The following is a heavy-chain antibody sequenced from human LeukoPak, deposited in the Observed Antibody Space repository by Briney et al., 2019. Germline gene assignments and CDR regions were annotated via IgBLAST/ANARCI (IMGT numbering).Heavy chain of an antibody. V-gene: IGHV1-2*06. CDR2: INPNSGGT. J-gene: IGHJ4*02. D-gene: IGHD3-22*01. CDR1: GYTFTSYG. CDR3: ARDLHDSSGYLPGH. Sequence: ASVKVSCKASGYTFTSYGISWVRQAPGQGLEWMGRINPNSGGTNYAQKFQGRVTMTRDTSISTAYMELSRLRSDDTAVYYCARDLHDSSGYLPGHWGQGTLVTVSS.